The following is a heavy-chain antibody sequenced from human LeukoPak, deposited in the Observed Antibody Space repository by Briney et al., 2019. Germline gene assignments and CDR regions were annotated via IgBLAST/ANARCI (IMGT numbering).Heavy chain of an antibody. CDR1: GGSFSGYY. CDR2: INHSGST. Sequence: KPSETLSLTCAVYGGSFSGYYWSWIRQPPGKGLEWIGEINHSGSTNYNPSLKSRVTISVDTSKNQFSLKLSSVTAADTAVYYCARPYYGGYYYFDYWGQGTLVTVSS. V-gene: IGHV4-34*01. D-gene: IGHD4-17*01. CDR3: ARPYYGGYYYFDY. J-gene: IGHJ4*02.